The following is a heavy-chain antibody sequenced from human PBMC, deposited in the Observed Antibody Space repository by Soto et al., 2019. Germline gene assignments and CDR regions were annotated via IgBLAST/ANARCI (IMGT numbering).Heavy chain of an antibody. D-gene: IGHD3-22*01. Sequence: EVRLLESGGGLVQPGGSLRLSCAASGFTFSSYAMSWVRQAPGKGLEWVSAISGSGGSTYYADSVKGRFTISRDNSKNTLYLQMNSLRAEDTAVYYCARLMDSSGYYYVGPNYAFDIWGQGTMVTVSS. J-gene: IGHJ3*02. CDR2: ISGSGGST. V-gene: IGHV3-23*01. CDR1: GFTFSSYA. CDR3: ARLMDSSGYYYVGPNYAFDI.